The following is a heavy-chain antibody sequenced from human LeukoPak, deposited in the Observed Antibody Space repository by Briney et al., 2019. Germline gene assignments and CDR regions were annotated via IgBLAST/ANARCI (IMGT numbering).Heavy chain of an antibody. D-gene: IGHD2-15*01. CDR2: IKQDGSEK. V-gene: IGHV3-7*03. J-gene: IGHJ6*02. Sequence: PGGSLRLSCAASGFTFSSYTMSWVRQAPGKGLEWVANIKQDGSEKYYVDSVKGRFTISRDNAKNSLYLQMNSLRAEDTAVYYCARDRGYCSGGSCYSVGYYYGMDVWGQGTTVTVSS. CDR3: ARDRGYCSGGSCYSVGYYYGMDV. CDR1: GFTFSSYT.